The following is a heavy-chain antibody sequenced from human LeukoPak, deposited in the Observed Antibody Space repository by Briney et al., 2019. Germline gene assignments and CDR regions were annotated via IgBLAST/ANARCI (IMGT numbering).Heavy chain of an antibody. CDR1: GFTFSSYA. CDR2: ISSDGGSP. Sequence: GGSLRLSCAASGFTFSSYAMHWVRQAPGKGLEYVSGISSDGGSPFHVNSVKGRFTISRDNSKDTLYLQMGSLRAEDMAVYYCAREYCSGGRCQYYFNYWGQGTLVTASS. V-gene: IGHV3-64*01. CDR3: AREYCSGGRCQYYFNY. D-gene: IGHD2-15*01. J-gene: IGHJ4*02.